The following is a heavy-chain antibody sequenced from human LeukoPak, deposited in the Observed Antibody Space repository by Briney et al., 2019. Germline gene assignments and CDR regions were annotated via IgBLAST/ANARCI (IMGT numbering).Heavy chain of an antibody. CDR1: GFTFSSYA. D-gene: IGHD3-10*01. Sequence: PGGFLRLSCAASGFTFSSYAMHWVRQAPGKGLEWVAVISYDGSNKYYADSVKGRFTISRDNSKNTLYLQMNSLRAEDTAVYYCARNPGYYGSGSRYGMDVWGQGTTVTVSS. V-gene: IGHV3-30-3*01. CDR2: ISYDGSNK. J-gene: IGHJ6*02. CDR3: ARNPGYYGSGSRYGMDV.